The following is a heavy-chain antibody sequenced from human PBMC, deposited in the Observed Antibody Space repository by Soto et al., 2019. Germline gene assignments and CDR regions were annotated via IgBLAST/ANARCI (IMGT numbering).Heavy chain of an antibody. CDR1: GFTFSSYA. D-gene: IGHD3-10*01. V-gene: IGHV3-23*01. CDR2: ITGPGGNT. J-gene: IGHJ4*02. CDR3: AKGRSGSGSYYAQHEY. Sequence: EVQLFESGGDLVQPGGSLGLSCAASGFTFSSYAMSWVRQAPGKGLEWVSAITGPGGNTYYADSLKGRFTISRDNSKNTLYLQMNTLRAEDTAVYYCAKGRSGSGSYYAQHEYWGQGTLDTVSS.